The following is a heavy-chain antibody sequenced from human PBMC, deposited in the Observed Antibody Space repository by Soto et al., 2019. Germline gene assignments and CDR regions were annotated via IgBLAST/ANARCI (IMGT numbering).Heavy chain of an antibody. J-gene: IGHJ5*02. D-gene: IGHD2-2*01. CDR2: INPSGGST. V-gene: IGHV1-46*01. CDR3: ARDQLHGGNSTLEGRVVVGGPTVIDIPNPLQSLP. Sequence: ASVKVSCKASGYTFTSYYMHWVRQAPGQGLEWMGIINPSGGSTSYAQKFQGRVTMTRDTSTSTVYMELSSLRSEDTAVYYCARDQLHGGNSTLEGRVVVGGPTVIDIPNPLQSLPWG. CDR1: GYTFTSYY.